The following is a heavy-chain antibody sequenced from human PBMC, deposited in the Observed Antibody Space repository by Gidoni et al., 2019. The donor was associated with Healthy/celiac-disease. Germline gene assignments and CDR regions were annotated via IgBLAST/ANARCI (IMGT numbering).Heavy chain of an antibody. CDR1: GFTFADYA. J-gene: IGHJ4*02. CDR2: ISWNSGSI. Sequence: EVQLVESGGGLVQPGRSLRLSCAASGFTFADYAMHWVRQAPGKGLEWVSGISWNSGSIGYADSVKGRFTISRDNAKNSLYLQMNSLRAEDTALYYCAKDEGLAVATYYFDYWGQGTLVTVSS. D-gene: IGHD6-19*01. V-gene: IGHV3-9*01. CDR3: AKDEGLAVATYYFDY.